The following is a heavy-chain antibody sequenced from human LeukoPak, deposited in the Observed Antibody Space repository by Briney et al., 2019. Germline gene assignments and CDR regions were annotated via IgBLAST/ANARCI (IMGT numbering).Heavy chain of an antibody. V-gene: IGHV3-7*01. CDR2: IKQDGSEK. J-gene: IGHJ4*02. CDR1: GFTLSTSW. CDR3: ARGGWSPDY. Sequence: PGGSLRLSCAASGFTLSTSWMSWVRQAPGKGLEWVAYIKQDGSEKYYVDSVKGRFTISRDNAQSSLYLQMNSLRAEDTAVYYCARGGWSPDYWGQGTVVTVAS. D-gene: IGHD6-19*01.